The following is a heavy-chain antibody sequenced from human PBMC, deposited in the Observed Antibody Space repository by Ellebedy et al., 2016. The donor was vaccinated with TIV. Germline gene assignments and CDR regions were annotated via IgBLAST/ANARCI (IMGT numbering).Heavy chain of an antibody. D-gene: IGHD3-10*01. CDR2: ISGSSGNT. CDR3: ARGGSAAASGTVDY. V-gene: IGHV1-18*01. J-gene: IGHJ4*02. Sequence: AASVKVSCKASGYSFTNYGIVWVRQAPGQGLEWMGLISGSSGNTRYSKKLQGRVTMTTDTSASTAYLSLRSLRSDDTAVYYCARGGSAAASGTVDYWGQGTLVTVSS. CDR1: GYSFTNYG.